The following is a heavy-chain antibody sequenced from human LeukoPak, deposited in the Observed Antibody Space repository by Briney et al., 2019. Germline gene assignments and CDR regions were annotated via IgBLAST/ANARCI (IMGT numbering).Heavy chain of an antibody. CDR2: IYSGGST. D-gene: IGHD3-22*01. V-gene: IGHV3-66*02. Sequence: GGSLRLSCAASGFTVSSNYMNWVRQASGKGLEWVSVIYSGGSTYYADSVKGRFTISRDNSKNTLYLQMNSLRAEDTAVYYCTLLRYSPFDYWGQGTLVTVSS. J-gene: IGHJ4*02. CDR1: GFTVSSNY. CDR3: TLLRYSPFDY.